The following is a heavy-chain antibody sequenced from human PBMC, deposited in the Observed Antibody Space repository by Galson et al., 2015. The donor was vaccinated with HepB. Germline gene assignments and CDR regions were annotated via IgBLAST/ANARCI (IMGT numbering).Heavy chain of an antibody. Sequence: SLRLSCAASGFTFSSYGMHWVRQAPGKGLEWVAVIWYDGSNKYYADSVKGRFTISRDNSKNTLYLQMNSLRAEDTAVYYCARDVLRGSWYYFDYWGQGTLVTVSS. J-gene: IGHJ4*02. CDR1: GFTFSSYG. CDR3: ARDVLRGSWYYFDY. CDR2: IWYDGSNK. V-gene: IGHV3-33*01. D-gene: IGHD6-13*01.